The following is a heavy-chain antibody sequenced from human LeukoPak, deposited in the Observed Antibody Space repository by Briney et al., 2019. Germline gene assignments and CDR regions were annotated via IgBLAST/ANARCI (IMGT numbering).Heavy chain of an antibody. Sequence: PSETLSLTCTVSGGSISSSSYYWGWIRQPPGKGLEWIGRIYYSGSTYYNPSLKSRVTISVDTSKNQFSLKLSSVTAADTAVYYCANAGDLDYFDYWGQGTLVTVSS. CDR1: GGSISSSSYY. CDR2: IYYSGST. CDR3: ANAGDLDYFDY. V-gene: IGHV4-39*01. J-gene: IGHJ4*02. D-gene: IGHD7-27*01.